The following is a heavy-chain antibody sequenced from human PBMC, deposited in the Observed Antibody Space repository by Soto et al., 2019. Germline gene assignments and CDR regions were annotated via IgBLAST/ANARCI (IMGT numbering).Heavy chain of an antibody. V-gene: IGHV3-64*04. Sequence: PGGSLRLSCAASGFTFSSYAMHWVRQAPGKGLEYVSAITSSGGNTDYASSVKGRFTISRDNPKNTLYLQMNSLRAEDTAVYYCAREPPYPSLCSITSCYGDYFDYWGQGTLVTVSS. CDR1: GFTFSSYA. CDR2: ITSSGGNT. D-gene: IGHD2-2*01. J-gene: IGHJ4*02. CDR3: AREPPYPSLCSITSCYGDYFDY.